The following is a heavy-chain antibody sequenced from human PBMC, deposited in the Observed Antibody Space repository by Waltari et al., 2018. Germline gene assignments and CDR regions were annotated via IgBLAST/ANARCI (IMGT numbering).Heavy chain of an antibody. V-gene: IGHV4-59*01. CDR1: GGSISSYY. D-gene: IGHD6-19*01. J-gene: IGHJ4*02. CDR2: IYYSGST. CDR3: ACGWYGDFDY. Sequence: QVQLQESGPGLVKPSETLSLTCTVSGGSISSYYWRWIRQPPGKGLEWIGYIYYSGSTNNNPSLKSRVTISVDTSKNQFSLKLSSVTAADTAVYYCACGWYGDFDYWGQGTLVTVSS.